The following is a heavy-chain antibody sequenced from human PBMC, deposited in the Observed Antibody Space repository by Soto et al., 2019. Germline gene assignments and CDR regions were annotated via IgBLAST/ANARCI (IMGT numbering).Heavy chain of an antibody. CDR2: IDPSDSYT. CDR1: GYSFTSYW. J-gene: IGHJ4*02. CDR3: ATTRTLYGDLQYYFEY. Sequence: GESLKISCKGSGYSFTSYWISWVRQMPGKGLEWMGRIDPSDSYTNYSPSFQGHVTISADKSISTAYLQWSSLKASDTAMYYCATTRTLYGDLQYYFEYWGQGTLVTVSS. V-gene: IGHV5-10-1*01. D-gene: IGHD4-17*01.